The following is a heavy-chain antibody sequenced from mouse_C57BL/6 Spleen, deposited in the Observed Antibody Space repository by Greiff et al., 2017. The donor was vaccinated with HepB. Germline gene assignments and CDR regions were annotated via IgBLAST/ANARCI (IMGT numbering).Heavy chain of an antibody. CDR2: MYPGDGDT. D-gene: IGHD2-3*01. CDR1: GYAFSSYW. Sequence: QVHVKQSGAELVKPGASVKISCKASGYAFSSYWMNWVKQRPGKGLEWIGQMYPGDGDTNYNGKFKGKDTLTADKSSSTAYMQLSSLTSEDYAVYFCARYDGYYPYYAMDYWGQGTSVTVSS. J-gene: IGHJ4*01. V-gene: IGHV1-80*01. CDR3: ARYDGYYPYYAMDY.